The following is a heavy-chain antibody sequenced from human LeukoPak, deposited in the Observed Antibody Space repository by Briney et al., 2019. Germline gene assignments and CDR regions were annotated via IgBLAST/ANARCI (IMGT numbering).Heavy chain of an antibody. D-gene: IGHD5-24*01. J-gene: IGHJ4*02. CDR2: ISAYNHNT. V-gene: IGHV1-18*01. CDR3: AREGVATIVDY. Sequence: ASVKVSCKASGYTFSSYGISWVRQAPGQGLEWMGWISAYNHNTNYAQKLQDRVTMTTDTSTSTAYMELRSLRSDDTAVYYCAREGVATIVDYWGQGTLVTVSS. CDR1: GYTFSSYG.